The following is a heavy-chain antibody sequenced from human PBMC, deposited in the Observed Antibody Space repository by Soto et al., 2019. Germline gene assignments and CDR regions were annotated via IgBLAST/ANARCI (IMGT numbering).Heavy chain of an antibody. J-gene: IGHJ6*02. CDR3: VRDFAPGERRRAGGMDV. V-gene: IGHV1-69*01. CDR1: GGTLNSSI. CDR2: ILPIFGTT. Sequence: QVQLVQSGDEVKKPGSSVKVSCKASGGTLNSSIISWVRQAPGQGLEWMGGILPIFGTTNYAQKFQGRVTSPADESTRTAYMELSSLTSEDTAVYYCVRDFAPGERRRAGGMDVGGQGTTVTV.